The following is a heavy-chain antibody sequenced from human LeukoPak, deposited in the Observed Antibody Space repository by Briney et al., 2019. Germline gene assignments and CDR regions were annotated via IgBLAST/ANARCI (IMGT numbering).Heavy chain of an antibody. CDR3: ARGTYDFWSGYTYYYYYYMDV. CDR1: GYTFTSYG. D-gene: IGHD3-3*01. CDR2: ISAYNGNT. J-gene: IGHJ6*03. V-gene: IGHV1-18*01. Sequence: ASVKVSCKASGYTFTSYGISWVRQAPGQGLEWMGWISAYNGNTNYAQKLQGRVTMTTYTSTNTAYMELRSLRSDDTAVYYCARGTYDFWSGYTYYYYYYMDVWGKGTTVTVSS.